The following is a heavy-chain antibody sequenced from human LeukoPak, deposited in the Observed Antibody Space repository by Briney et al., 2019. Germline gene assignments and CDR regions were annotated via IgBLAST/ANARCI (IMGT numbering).Heavy chain of an antibody. D-gene: IGHD5-12*01. Sequence: GGSLRLSCAASGFTVSSNYMTWVRQAPGKGLEWVSIIYSSAYIYYSDSVKGRFTISRDNSKNTLYLQMNSLRAEDTAVYYCAKSLRWLRLYYYYGMDVWGQGTTVTVSS. CDR1: GFTVSSNY. CDR3: AKSLRWLRLYYYYGMDV. J-gene: IGHJ6*02. V-gene: IGHV3-66*03. CDR2: IYSSAYI.